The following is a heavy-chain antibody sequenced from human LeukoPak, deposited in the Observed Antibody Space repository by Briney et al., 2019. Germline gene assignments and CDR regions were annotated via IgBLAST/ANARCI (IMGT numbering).Heavy chain of an antibody. Sequence: PSETLSLTCAVSGGSISSYYWNWIRQPPGKGLEWIGYIYYSGSTNYNPSLKSRVTISADTSKNQFSLKLSSVTTADTAIYYCARDRGDGGLLAFDIWGQGTVVTVSS. J-gene: IGHJ3*02. CDR3: ARDRGDGGLLAFDI. V-gene: IGHV4-59*01. CDR1: GGSISSYY. CDR2: IYYSGST. D-gene: IGHD3-10*01.